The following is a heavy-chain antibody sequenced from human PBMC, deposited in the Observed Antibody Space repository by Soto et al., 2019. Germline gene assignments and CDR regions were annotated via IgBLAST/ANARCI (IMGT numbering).Heavy chain of an antibody. D-gene: IGHD3-3*01. CDR3: ARSPHYDFWSGYQSWWFDP. CDR2: IIPIFGTA. V-gene: IGHV1-69*13. J-gene: IGHJ5*02. CDR1: GGTFSSYA. Sequence: SVKVSCKASGGTFSSYAISWVRQAPGQGLEWMGGIIPIFGTANYAQKFQGRVTITADESTSTAYMELSSLRSEGTAVYYCARSPHYDFWSGYQSWWFDPWGQGTLVTVSS.